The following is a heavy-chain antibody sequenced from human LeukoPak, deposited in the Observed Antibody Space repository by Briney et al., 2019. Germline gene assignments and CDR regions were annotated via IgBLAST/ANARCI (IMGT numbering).Heavy chain of an antibody. Sequence: GGSLRLSCAASGFTFSSYAMHWVRQAPGKGLEWVAVISYDGSNKYYADSMKGRFTISRDNSKNTLYLQMNSLRAEDTAVYYCARGALDIVVVPAADDAFDIWGQGTMVTVSS. J-gene: IGHJ3*02. CDR1: GFTFSSYA. CDR3: ARGALDIVVVPAADDAFDI. CDR2: ISYDGSNK. V-gene: IGHV3-30-3*01. D-gene: IGHD2-2*03.